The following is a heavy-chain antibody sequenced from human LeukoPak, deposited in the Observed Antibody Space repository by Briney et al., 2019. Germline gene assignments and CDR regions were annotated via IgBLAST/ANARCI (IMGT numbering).Heavy chain of an antibody. CDR2: IYHSGGT. CDR3: ARFMIRCSGGSCYPT. V-gene: IGHV4-4*02. Sequence: SGTLSLTCAVSGGSISSSNWWSWVRQPPGKGLEWIGEIYHSGGTNYNPSLKSRVTISVDKSKNQFSLELSSVTAADTAVYYCARFMIRCSGGSCYPTWGQGTLVTVSS. CDR1: GGSISSSNW. D-gene: IGHD2-15*01. J-gene: IGHJ5*02.